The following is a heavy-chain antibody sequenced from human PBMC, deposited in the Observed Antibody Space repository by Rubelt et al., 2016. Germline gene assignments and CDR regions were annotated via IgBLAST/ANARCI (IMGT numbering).Heavy chain of an antibody. CDR1: GYSISSGYY. CDR3: ARRRIGAAGTGMWDFDY. V-gene: IGHV4-38-2*02. CDR2: IPYSGSA. Sequence: QVQLQESGPGLVKPSETLSLTCSVSGYSISSGYYWGWIRQPPRKGLEWIGSIPYSGSAYSNPSLKSRVTIYVDTSKSQFSLKLTSVTASDTAVYYCARRRIGAAGTGMWDFDYWGQGTLVTVSS. J-gene: IGHJ4*02. D-gene: IGHD6-13*01.